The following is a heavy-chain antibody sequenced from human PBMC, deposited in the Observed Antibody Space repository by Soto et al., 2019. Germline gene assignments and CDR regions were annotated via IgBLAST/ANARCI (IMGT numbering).Heavy chain of an antibody. CDR3: ATASPLMRFGDLLSRLYLDY. CDR1: GFPFRTYW. D-gene: IGHD3-10*01. V-gene: IGHV3-7*03. Sequence: GGSLRLSCAVSGFPFRTYWMTWVRQAPGKGLEWVANIKQDGSEKYYVDSVKGRFTISRDNAKDSLFLQMDSLRAEDSALYYCATASPLMRFGDLLSRLYLDYWGQGALVAVSS. CDR2: IKQDGSEK. J-gene: IGHJ4*02.